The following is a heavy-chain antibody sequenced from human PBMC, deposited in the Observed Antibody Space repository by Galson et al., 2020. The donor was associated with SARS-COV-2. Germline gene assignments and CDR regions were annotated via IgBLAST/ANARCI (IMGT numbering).Heavy chain of an antibody. J-gene: IGHJ4*02. V-gene: IGHV3-48*04. CDR1: GFTFGSFS. CDR2: ISSSGIAR. CDR3: ARVPYSNYAIDY. D-gene: IGHD4-4*01. Sequence: GGSLRLSCTASGFTFGSFSMNWVRQAPGKGLEWISYISSSGIARYYADSVTGRFTVSRDNAKNSLFLQMDSLRAEDTAVYYCARVPYSNYAIDYWGQGTLVTVSS.